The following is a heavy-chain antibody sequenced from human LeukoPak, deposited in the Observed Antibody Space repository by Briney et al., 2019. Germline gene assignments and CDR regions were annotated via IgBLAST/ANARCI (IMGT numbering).Heavy chain of an antibody. V-gene: IGHV3-66*04. D-gene: IGHD5-18*01. CDR1: GFTVSSNY. CDR2: IYSGGST. Sequence: GRSLRLSCAASGFTVSSNYMSWVRQAPGKGLEWVSVIYSGGSTYYADSVKGRFTISRDNSKNTLYLQMNSLRAEDTAVYYCARHHERGYGYTSYWGQGTLVTVSS. CDR3: ARHHERGYGYTSY. J-gene: IGHJ4*02.